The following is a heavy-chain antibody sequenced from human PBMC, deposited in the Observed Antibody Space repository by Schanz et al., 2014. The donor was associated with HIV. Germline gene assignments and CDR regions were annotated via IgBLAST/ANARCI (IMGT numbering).Heavy chain of an antibody. D-gene: IGHD3-22*01. Sequence: QMQLVESGGGVVRPGRSLKLSCAASGFSFDNYGMHWVRQAPGKGLEWVAVMSYDGIRKNYADSVKGRFTISRDNSKNTLNLQMKSLRAEDTAVYYCAKDQNYYDSKYRGKGNYYYYYGMDVWGQGTTVTVSS. J-gene: IGHJ6*02. CDR3: AKDQNYYDSKYRGKGNYYYYYGMDV. CDR1: GFSFDNYG. V-gene: IGHV3-30*18. CDR2: MSYDGIRK.